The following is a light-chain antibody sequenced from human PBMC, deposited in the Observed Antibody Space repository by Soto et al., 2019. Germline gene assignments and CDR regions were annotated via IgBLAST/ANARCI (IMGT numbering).Light chain of an antibody. Sequence: DIQMTQSPSTLSASVGDRVTITCRASQSISSWLAWYQQKPGKVPKLLIYKASSLESGVPSRFSGSGSGTEFTLTISGLQPDDFATYYCQQYSTWPLTFGGGTKVEIK. CDR2: KAS. J-gene: IGKJ4*01. CDR1: QSISSW. V-gene: IGKV1-5*03. CDR3: QQYSTWPLT.